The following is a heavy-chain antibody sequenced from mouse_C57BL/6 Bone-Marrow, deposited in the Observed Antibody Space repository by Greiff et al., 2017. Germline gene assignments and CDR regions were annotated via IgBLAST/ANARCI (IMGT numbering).Heavy chain of an antibody. CDR1: GFNIKDDY. D-gene: IGHD4-1*02. V-gene: IGHV14-4*01. Sequence: EVQLQQSGAELVRPGASVKLSCTASGFNIKDDYMHWVKQRPEQGLEWLGWLDPENGDTEYASKFQGKATITADTSSNTAYLQLSSLTSEDTAVYYCTPTGYYFDYWGQGTTLTVSS. CDR3: TPTGYYFDY. CDR2: LDPENGDT. J-gene: IGHJ2*01.